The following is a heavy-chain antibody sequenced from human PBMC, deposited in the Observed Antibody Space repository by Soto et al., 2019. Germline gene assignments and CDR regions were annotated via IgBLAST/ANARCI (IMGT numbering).Heavy chain of an antibody. CDR2: IYYSGST. Sequence: PSETLCLTCTVSGDSVCSSEYYLGWIRQPPGKGLEWIGSIYYSGSTYYNPSLQSRVAISVDTSKNQFSLKLESVTAADTAIYYCARRTVNIRTFYSGLKTHCFDYWGQGAPVTVSS. CDR1: GDSVCSSEYY. D-gene: IGHD6-19*01. J-gene: IGHJ4*02. CDR3: ARRTVNIRTFYSGLKTHCFDY. V-gene: IGHV4-39*01.